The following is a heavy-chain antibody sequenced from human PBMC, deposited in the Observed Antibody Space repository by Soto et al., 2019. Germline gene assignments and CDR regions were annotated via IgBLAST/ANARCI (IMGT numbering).Heavy chain of an antibody. J-gene: IGHJ4*02. V-gene: IGHV4-61*01. Sequence: SETLSLTCTVSGGSVSSGSYYWSWIRQPPGKGLEWIGYIYYSGSTNYNPSLKSRVTISVDTSKNQFSLKLSSVTAADTAVYYCARVVIVGATGIDYWGQGTLVTVSS. CDR3: ARVVIVGATGIDY. CDR2: IYYSGST. CDR1: GGSVSSGSYY. D-gene: IGHD1-26*01.